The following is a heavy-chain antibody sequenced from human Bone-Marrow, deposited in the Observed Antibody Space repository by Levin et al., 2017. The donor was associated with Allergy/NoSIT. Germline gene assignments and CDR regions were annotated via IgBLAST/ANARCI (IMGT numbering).Heavy chain of an antibody. CDR2: IYYSGST. V-gene: IGHV4-59*01. CDR3: AMGEYYFDY. CDR1: GGSISSYY. D-gene: IGHD3-16*01. Sequence: SETLSLTCIVSGGSISSYYWSWIRQPPGKGLEWIGYIYYSGSTNYNPSLKSRVTISVDTSKNQFSLKLSSVTAADTAVYYCAMGEYYFDYWGQGTLVTVSS. J-gene: IGHJ4*02.